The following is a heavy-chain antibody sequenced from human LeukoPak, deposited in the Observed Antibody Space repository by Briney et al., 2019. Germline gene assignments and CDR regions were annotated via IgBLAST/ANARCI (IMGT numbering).Heavy chain of an antibody. CDR2: IIPIFGIA. V-gene: IGHV1-69*04. CDR1: GGTFSSYA. Sequence: SVKVSFTASGGTFSSYAISWVRQAPGQGLEWMGRIIPIFGIANYAQKFQGRVTITADKSTSTAYMELSSLRSEDTAVYYCARGSYYYDSSGPEAPWGQGTLVTVSS. D-gene: IGHD3-22*01. CDR3: ARGSYYYDSSGPEAP. J-gene: IGHJ5*02.